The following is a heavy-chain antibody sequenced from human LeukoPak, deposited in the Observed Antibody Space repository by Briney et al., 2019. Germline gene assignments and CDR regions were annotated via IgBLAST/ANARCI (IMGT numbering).Heavy chain of an antibody. CDR3: ARGRVSSSTWYSTYYYYFYMDV. CDR2: VDHTGST. Sequence: SETLSLTCSVSDDSITMYYWTWIRRPPGKGLEWIGYVDHTGSTNFNPSLNGRVSISRDTTKNLFSLRLRSVTAADTAVYFCARGRVSSSTWYSTYYYYFYMDVWGKGTTVTVSS. D-gene: IGHD1-1*01. CDR1: DDSITMYY. J-gene: IGHJ6*03. V-gene: IGHV4-59*01.